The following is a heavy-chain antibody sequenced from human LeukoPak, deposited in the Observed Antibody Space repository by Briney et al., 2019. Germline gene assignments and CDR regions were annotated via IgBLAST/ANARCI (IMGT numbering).Heavy chain of an antibody. J-gene: IGHJ4*02. CDR2: INPNSGGT. D-gene: IGHD1-26*01. CDR3: ARWEQSGPLHVKTFDY. Sequence: ASVKVSCKASGHTFTGYYMHWVRQAPGQGLEWMGWINPNSGGTNYAQKFQGRVTMTRDTSISTAYMELSRLRSDDTAVYYCARWEQSGPLHVKTFDYWGQGTLVTVSS. CDR1: GHTFTGYY. V-gene: IGHV1-2*02.